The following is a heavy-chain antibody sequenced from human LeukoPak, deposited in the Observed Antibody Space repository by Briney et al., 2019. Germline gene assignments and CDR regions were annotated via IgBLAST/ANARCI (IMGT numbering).Heavy chain of an antibody. V-gene: IGHV3-74*01. D-gene: IGHD6-19*01. CDR2: INSDGSST. CDR3: ARDSEYSSGWYAGVQDY. J-gene: IGHJ4*02. CDR1: GFTFSSYW. Sequence: GGSLRLSCAASGFTFSSYWMHWVRQAPGKGLVWVSRINSDGSSTSYADSVKGRFTISRDNAKNTLYLQMNSLRAEDTAVYYCARDSEYSSGWYAGVQDYWGQGTLVTVSS.